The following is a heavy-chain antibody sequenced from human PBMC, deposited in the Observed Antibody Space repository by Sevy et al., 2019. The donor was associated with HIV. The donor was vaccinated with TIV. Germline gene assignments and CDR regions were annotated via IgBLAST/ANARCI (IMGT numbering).Heavy chain of an antibody. CDR1: GYSISSGYY. D-gene: IGHD3-10*01. CDR3: ARANMDRGVITTANYFDY. Sequence: SETLSLTCAVSGYSISSGYYWGWIRQPPGKGLEWIGSIYHSGSTYYNPSLKGRVTISVDTSKNQFSLKLSSVTAADTAVYYCARANMDRGVITTANYFDYWGQGTLVTVSS. J-gene: IGHJ4*02. CDR2: IYHSGST. V-gene: IGHV4-38-2*01.